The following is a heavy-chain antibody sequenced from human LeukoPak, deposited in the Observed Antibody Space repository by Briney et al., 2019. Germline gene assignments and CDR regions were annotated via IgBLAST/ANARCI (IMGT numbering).Heavy chain of an antibody. CDR3: ANLGGPYAFDI. J-gene: IGHJ3*02. V-gene: IGHV3-21*01. CDR2: ISSSSSYI. D-gene: IGHD4-23*01. Sequence: GGSLRLSCAASGFTVSNNYMIWVRQAPGKGLEWVSSISSSSSYIYYADSVKGRFTISRDNAKNSLYLQMNSLRAEDTAVYYCANLGGPYAFDIWGQGTMVTVSS. CDR1: GFTVSNNY.